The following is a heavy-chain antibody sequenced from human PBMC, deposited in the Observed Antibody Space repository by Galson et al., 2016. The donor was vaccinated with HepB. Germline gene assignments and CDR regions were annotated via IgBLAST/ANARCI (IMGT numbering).Heavy chain of an antibody. CDR1: GFSFSDSA. D-gene: IGHD6-6*01. V-gene: IGHV3-23*01. Sequence: SLRLSCATSGFSFSDSAMNWVRQAPRKGLEWISAINAGGDATYYADSVRGRFTISRDNSKNTQYLQMNSLRAEDTAVYYCAKERSSYFDYWGQGTLVTVSS. CDR3: AKERSSYFDY. J-gene: IGHJ4*02. CDR2: INAGGDAT.